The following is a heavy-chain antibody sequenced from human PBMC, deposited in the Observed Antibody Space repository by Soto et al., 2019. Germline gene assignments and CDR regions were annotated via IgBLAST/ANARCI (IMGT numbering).Heavy chain of an antibody. CDR3: AKDAGRYFDWLSDFDY. D-gene: IGHD3-9*01. CDR2: ISGSGGST. V-gene: IGHV3-23*01. CDR1: GFTFSSYA. J-gene: IGHJ4*02. Sequence: GGSLRLSCAASGFTFSSYAMSWVRQAPGKGLEWVSAISGSGGSTCYADSVKGRFTISRDNSKNTLYLQMNSLRAEDTAVYYCAKDAGRYFDWLSDFDYWGQGTLVTVSS.